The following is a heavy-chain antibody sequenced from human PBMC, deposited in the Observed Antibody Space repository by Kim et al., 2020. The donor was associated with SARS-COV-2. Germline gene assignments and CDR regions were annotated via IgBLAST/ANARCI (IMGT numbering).Heavy chain of an antibody. CDR2: INPNSGGT. CDR1: GYTFTGYY. CDR3: ARERTARLGWFDP. D-gene: IGHD6-6*01. Sequence: ASVKVSCKASGYTFTGYYMHWVRQAPGQGLEWMGRINPNSGGTNYAQKFQGRVTMTRDTSISTAYMELSRLRSDDTAVYYCARERTARLGWFDPWGQGTLVTVSS. V-gene: IGHV1-2*06. J-gene: IGHJ5*02.